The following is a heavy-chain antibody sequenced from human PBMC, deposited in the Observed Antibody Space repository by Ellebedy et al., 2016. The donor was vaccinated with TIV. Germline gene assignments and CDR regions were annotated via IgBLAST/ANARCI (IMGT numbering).Heavy chain of an antibody. V-gene: IGHV4-34*01. CDR2: INHSGST. D-gene: IGHD3-10*01. Sequence: SETLSLTXAVYGGSFSGYYWSWIRQPPGKGLEWIGEINHSGSTNYNPSLKSRVTISVDTSKNQFSLKLSSVTAADTAVYYCARVFYGSGMRGTIPSYGMDVWGQGTTVTVSS. J-gene: IGHJ6*02. CDR1: GGSFSGYY. CDR3: ARVFYGSGMRGTIPSYGMDV.